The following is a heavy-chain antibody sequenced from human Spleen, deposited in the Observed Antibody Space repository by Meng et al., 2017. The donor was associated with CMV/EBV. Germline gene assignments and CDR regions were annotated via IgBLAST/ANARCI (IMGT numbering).Heavy chain of an antibody. CDR1: GYSFTNYW. V-gene: IGHV5-51*01. Sequence: GESLKISCKGSGYSFTNYWIGWVRQMPGKGLEWMGIIYPSDSDTTFSPSFQGQVTISADKSISTAYLQWSSLKASDTAMYYCVLEPYCTSTRCYSPWGQGTLVTVSS. CDR3: VLEPYCTSTRCYSP. D-gene: IGHD2-2*01. CDR2: IYPSDSDT. J-gene: IGHJ5*02.